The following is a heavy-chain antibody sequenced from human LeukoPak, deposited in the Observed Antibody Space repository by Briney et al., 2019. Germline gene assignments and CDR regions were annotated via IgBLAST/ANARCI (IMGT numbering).Heavy chain of an antibody. V-gene: IGHV1-2*02. D-gene: IGHD2-2*01. J-gene: IGHJ4*02. Sequence: WASVKVSCKASGYTFTGYYMHWVRQAPGQGLEWMGWINPNSGGTNYAQKFQGRVTMTRDTSISTAYMELSRLRSDDTAVYYCVRGRYCSSTSCHFDYWGQGTLVTVSS. CDR3: VRGRYCSSTSCHFDY. CDR2: INPNSGGT. CDR1: GYTFTGYY.